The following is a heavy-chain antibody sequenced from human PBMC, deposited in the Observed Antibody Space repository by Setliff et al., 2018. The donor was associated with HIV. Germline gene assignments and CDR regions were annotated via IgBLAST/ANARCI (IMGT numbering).Heavy chain of an antibody. Sequence: GGSLRLSCAGSGFTFEKYWMHWVRQAPGKGLVWVSRVNRDGSSETYADSAKGRFTISRDNAKNTLYLQMNSLRVEDTGVYYCHSGYDTEEQSYFDYWGQGTLVTVSS. J-gene: IGHJ4*02. V-gene: IGHV3-74*01. CDR2: VNRDGSSE. D-gene: IGHD5-12*01. CDR1: GFTFEKYW. CDR3: HSGYDTEEQSYFDY.